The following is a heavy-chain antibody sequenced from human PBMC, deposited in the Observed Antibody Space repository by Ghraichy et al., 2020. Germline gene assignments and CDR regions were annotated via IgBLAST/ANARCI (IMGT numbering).Heavy chain of an antibody. CDR2: ISGSGGST. Sequence: GGSLRLSCAASGFTFSSYAMSWVRQAPGKGLEWVSAISGSGGSTYYADSVKGRFTISRDNSKNTLYLQMNSLRAEDTAVYYCAKAIRMGTALFYFDYWGQGTLVTVSS. V-gene: IGHV3-23*01. J-gene: IGHJ4*02. D-gene: IGHD5-18*01. CDR3: AKAIRMGTALFYFDY. CDR1: GFTFSSYA.